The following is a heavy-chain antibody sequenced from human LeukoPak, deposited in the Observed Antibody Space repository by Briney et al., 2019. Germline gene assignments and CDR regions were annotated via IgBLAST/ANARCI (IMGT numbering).Heavy chain of an antibody. CDR1: GASINSYY. CDR2: IWSSGGLWSTGGT. V-gene: IGHV4-4*07. Sequence: PSETLSLTCTVCGASINSYYWTWIRQPAGKGLEWIGRIWSSGGLWSTGGTNYNPALTSRITMSVDTSKNQFSLRLSSVTAADTAMYYCVRDSPDGYTHGHYYYNIDVWGKGTTVTVSS. J-gene: IGHJ6*03. CDR3: VRDSPDGYTHGHYYYNIDV. D-gene: IGHD5-18*01.